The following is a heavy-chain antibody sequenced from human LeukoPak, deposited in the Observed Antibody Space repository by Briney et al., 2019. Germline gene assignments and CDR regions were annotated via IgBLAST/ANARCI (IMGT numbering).Heavy chain of an antibody. CDR1: GFTFSSYA. Sequence: PGGSLRLSCAASGFTFSSYAMHWVRQAPGKGLEWVAVISYDGSNKYYADSVKGRFTISRDNSKNTLYLQMNSLRAEDTAVYYCARNCGATARGYYYYYMDVWGKGTTVTVSS. D-gene: IGHD2-21*01. V-gene: IGHV3-30*04. CDR3: ARNCGATARGYYYYYMDV. J-gene: IGHJ6*03. CDR2: ISYDGSNK.